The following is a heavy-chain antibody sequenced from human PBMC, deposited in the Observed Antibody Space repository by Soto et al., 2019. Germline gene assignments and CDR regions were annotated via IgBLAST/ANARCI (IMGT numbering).Heavy chain of an antibody. CDR1: GYTFTRYT. CDR2: INPDNGNT. CDR3: ARGIATGQLDP. Sequence: ASVKVSCKASGYTFTRYTMNWVRQAPGQRLEWMGWINPDNGNTKSSQKFQDRVIITRDTSASTAYTDLSSLRSEDTAVYYCARGIATGQLDPWGQGTLVTVSS. J-gene: IGHJ5*02. V-gene: IGHV1-3*01. D-gene: IGHD2-15*01.